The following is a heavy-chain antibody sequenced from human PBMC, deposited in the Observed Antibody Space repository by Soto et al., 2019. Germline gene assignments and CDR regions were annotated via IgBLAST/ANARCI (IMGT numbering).Heavy chain of an antibody. J-gene: IGHJ5*02. CDR3: ARRHYGDYAYYFDP. Sequence: ASVKVSCKASGYTFTSYDINWVRQATGQGLEWMGWMNPNSGNTGYAQKFQGRVTMTRSTSISTAYMELSSLRSEDTAVYYCARRHYGDYAYYFDPWGQGTLVTVSS. D-gene: IGHD4-17*01. CDR1: GYTFTSYD. V-gene: IGHV1-8*01. CDR2: MNPNSGNT.